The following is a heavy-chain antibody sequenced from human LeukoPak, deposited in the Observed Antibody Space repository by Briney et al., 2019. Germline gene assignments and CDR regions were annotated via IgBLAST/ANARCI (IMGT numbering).Heavy chain of an antibody. CDR2: INAGHGNT. V-gene: IGHV1-3*01. J-gene: IGHJ4*02. CDR3: ARGAGFAEPLPEY. Sequence: ASVKVSCKASGYTFTNYAIQWVRQVPGQRLEWMGWINAGHGNTKYSQKPQGRVTITRDTSASTAYMELSSLRSEDTAVYYCARGAGFAEPLPEYWGQGTLLTVSS. CDR1: GYTFTNYA. D-gene: IGHD1-14*01.